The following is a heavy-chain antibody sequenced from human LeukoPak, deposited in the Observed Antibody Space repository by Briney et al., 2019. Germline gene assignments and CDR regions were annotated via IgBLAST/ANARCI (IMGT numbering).Heavy chain of an antibody. D-gene: IGHD3-10*01. CDR1: GFTFSSYS. J-gene: IGHJ4*02. Sequence: GGFLRLSCAASGFTFSSYSMNWVRQAPGKGLEWVSYISSSSSTIYYADSVKGRFTISRDNAKNSLYLQMNSLRAEDTAVYYCARRGYWGQGTLVTVSS. CDR3: ARRGY. V-gene: IGHV3-48*01. CDR2: ISSSSSTI.